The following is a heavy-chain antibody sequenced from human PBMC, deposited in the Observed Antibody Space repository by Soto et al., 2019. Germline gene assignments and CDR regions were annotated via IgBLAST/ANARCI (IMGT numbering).Heavy chain of an antibody. CDR3: ARRDWNEAFDI. CDR2: ISYSGNT. CDR1: GGSVGNQY. Sequence: SETLSLTCTVSGGSVGNQYWTWIRQRPGKGLEWIGHISYSGNTNYNPSLKSRVLISQDTSNNHVSLRLSSVTAADTAVYYCARRDWNEAFDIWGQGTMVTVSS. J-gene: IGHJ3*02. D-gene: IGHD1-1*01. V-gene: IGHV4-59*02.